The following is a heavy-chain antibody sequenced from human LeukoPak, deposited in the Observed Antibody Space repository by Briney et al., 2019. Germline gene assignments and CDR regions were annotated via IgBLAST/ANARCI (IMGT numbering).Heavy chain of an antibody. CDR2: INLDGSEV. Sequence: GGSLRLSCAVSGITLSNYGMSWLRQAPGKGLEWVANINLDGSEVYYVDSVKGRFTISRDNAKNSLYLQMNSLRAEDTAVYYCAREAMASFDYWGRGTLVTVSS. CDR1: GITLSNYG. J-gene: IGHJ4*02. D-gene: IGHD5-24*01. CDR3: AREAMASFDY. V-gene: IGHV3-7*01.